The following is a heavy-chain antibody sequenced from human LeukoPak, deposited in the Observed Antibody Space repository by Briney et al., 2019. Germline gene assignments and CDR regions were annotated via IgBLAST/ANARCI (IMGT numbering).Heavy chain of an antibody. CDR2: ISGSSLTI. CDR1: GFTLSNYA. Sequence: GGSLRLSCAASGFTLSNYAMTWVRQAPGKGLEWVSVISGSSLTIYYADSVRGRFTISRDNSKNTVYLQMNSLRAEDTAVYYCAKDRTGYYDTSPDFDYWGQGTLVTVSS. V-gene: IGHV3-23*01. D-gene: IGHD3-22*01. J-gene: IGHJ4*02. CDR3: AKDRTGYYDTSPDFDY.